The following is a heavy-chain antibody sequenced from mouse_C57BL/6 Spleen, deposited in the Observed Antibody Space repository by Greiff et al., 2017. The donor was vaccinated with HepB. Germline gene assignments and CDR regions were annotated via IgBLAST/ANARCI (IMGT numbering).Heavy chain of an antibody. Sequence: DVKLVESGGGLVKPGGSLKLSCAASGFTFSSYAMSWVRQTPEKRLEWVATISDGGSYTYYPDNVKGRFTISRDNAKNNLYLQMSHLKSEDTAMYYCARGGNYDYRAMDYWGQGTSVTVSS. V-gene: IGHV5-4*03. CDR3: ARGGNYDYRAMDY. CDR1: GFTFSSYA. CDR2: ISDGGSYT. D-gene: IGHD2-4*01. J-gene: IGHJ4*01.